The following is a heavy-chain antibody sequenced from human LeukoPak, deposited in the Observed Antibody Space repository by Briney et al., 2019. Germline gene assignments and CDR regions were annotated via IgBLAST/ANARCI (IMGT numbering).Heavy chain of an antibody. CDR2: ISYDGSNK. D-gene: IGHD1-26*01. CDR3: ASDYRRYWFDP. J-gene: IGHJ5*02. V-gene: IGHV3-30-3*01. Sequence: GGSLRLSCAASGFTFSSYAMHWLRQAPGKGLEWVAVISYDGSNKYYADSVKGRFTISRDNSKNTLYLQMNSLRAEDTAVYYCASDYRRYWFDPWGQGTLVTVSS. CDR1: GFTFSSYA.